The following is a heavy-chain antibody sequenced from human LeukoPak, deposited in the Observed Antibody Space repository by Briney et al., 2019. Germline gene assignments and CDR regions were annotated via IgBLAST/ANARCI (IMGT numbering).Heavy chain of an antibody. D-gene: IGHD6-13*01. Sequence: PGGSLRLSCAASGFTFSSYSMNWVRQAPGKGLEWVSYISSSGSTIYYADSVKGRFTISRDNAKNSLYLQMNSLRAEDTAVYYCARVKQQSFFDYWGQGTLVTVSS. CDR3: ARVKQQSFFDY. J-gene: IGHJ4*02. CDR2: ISSSGSTI. V-gene: IGHV3-48*04. CDR1: GFTFSSYS.